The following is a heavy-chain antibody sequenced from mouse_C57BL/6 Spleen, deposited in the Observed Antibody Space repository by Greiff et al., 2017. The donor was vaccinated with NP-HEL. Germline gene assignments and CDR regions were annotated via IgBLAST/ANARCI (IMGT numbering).Heavy chain of an antibody. CDR3: DRFPYDHFDY. CDR1: GFTFTDYY. J-gene: IGHJ2*01. D-gene: IGHD2-3*01. CDR2: IDPEDGET. Sequence: VHVKQSGAELVKPGASVKLSCTASGFTFTDYYMHWVKQRPEQGLEWIGRIDPEDGETKYAPKFQGKATITADTSSNTAYLQLSSLTSEDTAVYSCDRFPYDHFDYWGQGTTLTVSS. V-gene: IGHV14-2*01.